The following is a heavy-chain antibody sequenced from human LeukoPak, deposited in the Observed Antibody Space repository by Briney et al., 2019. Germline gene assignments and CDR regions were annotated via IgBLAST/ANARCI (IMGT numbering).Heavy chain of an antibody. Sequence: GGSLRLSSAASGFTVGSNYMSWVRQAPGKGLEWVSVIYSGGTTNYADSVKGRFTISRDNSKNTLYLQMNSLRAEDTAVYYCARDSPYSTGWSYFDYWGQGTLVTVSS. CDR2: IYSGGTT. CDR1: GFTVGSNY. D-gene: IGHD6-19*01. J-gene: IGHJ4*02. V-gene: IGHV3-53*01. CDR3: ARDSPYSTGWSYFDY.